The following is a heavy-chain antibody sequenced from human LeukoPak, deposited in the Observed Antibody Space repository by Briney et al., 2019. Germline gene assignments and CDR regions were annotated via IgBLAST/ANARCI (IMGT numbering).Heavy chain of an antibody. J-gene: IGHJ4*02. D-gene: IGHD6-13*01. Sequence: ASVKVSCKASGYTFTNYVISWVREAPGQGLEWMGWISAYNGNTNYAQKLQGRVTMTTDTSTSTAYMELRSLRSDDTAVYYCARDVYSIAAAGTFDYWGQGTLVTVSS. CDR3: ARDVYSIAAAGTFDY. CDR1: GYTFTNYV. V-gene: IGHV1-18*01. CDR2: ISAYNGNT.